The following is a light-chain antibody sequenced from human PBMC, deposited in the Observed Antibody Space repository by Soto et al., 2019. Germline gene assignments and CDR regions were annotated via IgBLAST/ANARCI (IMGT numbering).Light chain of an antibody. J-gene: IGLJ2*01. CDR2: DVT. CDR1: SSDIGGYRY. CDR3: TSYTSDSSVI. Sequence: QSALTQPASVSGSPGQSVTISWTGTSSDIGGYRYVSWYQQRPGKAPKLMIHDVTNRPSGVSDRFSGSKSGNTASLTISGLQAEDEADYYCTSYTSDSSVIFGGGTKLTVL. V-gene: IGLV2-14*03.